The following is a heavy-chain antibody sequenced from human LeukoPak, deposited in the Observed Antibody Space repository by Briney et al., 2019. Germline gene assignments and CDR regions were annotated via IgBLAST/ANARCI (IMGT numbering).Heavy chain of an antibody. CDR1: GFTFSSYS. J-gene: IGHJ5*02. CDR3: ARELRGVSHSNWFDP. V-gene: IGHV3-48*01. Sequence: GGSLRLSCAASGFTFSSYSMNWVRQAPGKGLEWVSYISSSSSTIYYADSVKGRFTISRDNAKNSLYLQMNSLRADDTAVYYCARELRGVSHSNWFDPWGQGTLVTVSS. D-gene: IGHD1-26*01. CDR2: ISSSSSTI.